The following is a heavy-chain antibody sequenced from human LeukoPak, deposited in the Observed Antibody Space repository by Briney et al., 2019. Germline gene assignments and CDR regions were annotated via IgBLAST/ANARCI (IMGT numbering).Heavy chain of an antibody. D-gene: IGHD1-14*01. Sequence: QTGGSLRLSCAASGFTFSSYAMSWVRQAPGKGLEWIEYIRVRAATIYYGDSAEGRFTISRDDAKNSLYLQMNGLRVEDTAIYYCAKDFPHWYEVPHGMDVWGQGTTVTV. CDR3: AKDFPHWYEVPHGMDV. CDR1: GFTFSSYA. CDR2: IRVRAATI. V-gene: IGHV3-48*03. J-gene: IGHJ6*02.